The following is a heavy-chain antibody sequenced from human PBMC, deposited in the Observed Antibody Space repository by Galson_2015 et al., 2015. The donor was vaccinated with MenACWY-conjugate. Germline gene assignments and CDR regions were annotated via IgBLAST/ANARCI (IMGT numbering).Heavy chain of an antibody. D-gene: IGHD5-12*01. CDR2: IQQDGSEK. CDR1: GFNFGSHW. J-gene: IGHJ4*02. V-gene: IGHV3-7*03. CDR3: ARDAWWLRIDY. Sequence: SLRLSCAASGFNFGSHWMTWVRQAPGKGLEWVANIQQDGSEKYYVDSVKGRFTISRDNVKKTLYLQMNSLRAEDTAIYYCARDAWWLRIDYWGQGTLVTVSS.